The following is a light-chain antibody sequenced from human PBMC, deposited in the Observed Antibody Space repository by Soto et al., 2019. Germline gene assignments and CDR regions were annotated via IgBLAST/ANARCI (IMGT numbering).Light chain of an antibody. J-gene: IGKJ5*01. CDR2: QAS. V-gene: IGKV1-5*03. CDR1: RSLQTW. Sequence: IQMTQSPSTLSASVGDRVTITFRASRSLQTWLAWYQQKPGKVPKLLIYQASSLQNGVPARFIGSGSGTEFTLTISSLQPDDVATYYCQQYTCLWTFGPGTLLEIK. CDR3: QQYTCLWT.